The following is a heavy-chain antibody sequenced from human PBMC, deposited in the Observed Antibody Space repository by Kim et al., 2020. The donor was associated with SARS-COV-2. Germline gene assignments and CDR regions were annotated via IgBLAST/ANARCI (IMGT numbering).Heavy chain of an antibody. CDR2: IYSGGST. CDR3: ARVERDGYNSFNWFDP. Sequence: GGSLRLSCAASGFTVSSNYMSWVRQAPGKGLEWVSVIYSGGSTYYADSVKGRFTISRDNSKNTLYLQMNSLRAEDTAVYYCARVERDGYNSFNWFDPWGQGTLVTVSS. V-gene: IGHV3-53*01. D-gene: IGHD1-1*01. J-gene: IGHJ5*02. CDR1: GFTVSSNY.